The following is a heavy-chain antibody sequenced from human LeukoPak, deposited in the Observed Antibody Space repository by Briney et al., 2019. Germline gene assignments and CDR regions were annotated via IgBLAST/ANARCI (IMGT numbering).Heavy chain of an antibody. CDR1: GGSISSYY. V-gene: IGHV4-4*07. CDR3: ARPRRGYSYGYEGTMDV. CDR2: INTSGNT. Sequence: SETLSLTCTVSGGSISSYYWSWIRQSAGKGLEWIGRINTSGNTIYNPSLKSRVTISVDTSKNQFSLKLSSVTAADTAVYYCARPRRGYSYGYEGTMDVWGKGTTVTISS. D-gene: IGHD5-18*01. J-gene: IGHJ6*03.